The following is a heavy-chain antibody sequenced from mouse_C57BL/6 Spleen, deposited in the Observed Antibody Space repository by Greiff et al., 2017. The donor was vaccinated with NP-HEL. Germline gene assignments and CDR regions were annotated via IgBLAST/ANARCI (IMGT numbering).Heavy chain of an antibody. D-gene: IGHD1-1*01. CDR3: ARSDYYGSSYDYWYFDV. Sequence: QVQLQQSGPELVKPGASVKISCKASGYTFTDYYINWVKQRPGQGLEWIGWIFPGSGSTYYNEKFKGKATLTVDKSSSTAYMLLSSLTSEDSAVYFCARSDYYGSSYDYWYFDVWGTGTTVTVSS. CDR2: IFPGSGST. CDR1: GYTFTDYY. J-gene: IGHJ1*03. V-gene: IGHV1-75*01.